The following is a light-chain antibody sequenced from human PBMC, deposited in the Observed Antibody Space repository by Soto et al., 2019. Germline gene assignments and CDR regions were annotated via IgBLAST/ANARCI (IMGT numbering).Light chain of an antibody. CDR1: QSVISH. CDR2: GAS. V-gene: IGKV3-15*01. J-gene: IGKJ4*01. Sequence: EIVMTQSPATLSVSPGERATLSCRAIQSVISHLAWYQQKPGQAPRLLIYGASTRATGIPARLSGSGSGTELALTISSLQSEDFAVYYCQQYTNWPLTFGGGTKVEIK. CDR3: QQYTNWPLT.